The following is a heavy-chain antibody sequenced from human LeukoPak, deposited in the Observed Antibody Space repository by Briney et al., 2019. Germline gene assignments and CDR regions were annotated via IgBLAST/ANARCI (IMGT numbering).Heavy chain of an antibody. Sequence: GESLKSSCKGSGSSFTSYWIGCVRPMPGKGLEWMGIIYPGDSDTRYSPSFQGPVTISADKSISTAYLQWSSLKASDTAMYYCARLPYSGYDLHPHYWGQGTLVTVSS. V-gene: IGHV5-51*01. CDR2: IYPGDSDT. D-gene: IGHD5-12*01. CDR3: ARLPYSGYDLHPHY. J-gene: IGHJ4*02. CDR1: GSSFTSYW.